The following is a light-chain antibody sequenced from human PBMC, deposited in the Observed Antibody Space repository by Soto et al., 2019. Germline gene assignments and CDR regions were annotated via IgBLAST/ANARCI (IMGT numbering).Light chain of an antibody. CDR2: DAS. J-gene: IGKJ1*01. Sequence: EIVMTQSPATLSVSPGERATHSCRASQSLSSNLAWYQQKPGQAPRLLIYDASNRATGIPARFSGGGSGTDFTLTISSLEPEDFAVYYCQVRSNWPTWTFGQGTKVDIK. CDR3: QVRSNWPTWT. CDR1: QSLSSN. V-gene: IGKV3-11*01.